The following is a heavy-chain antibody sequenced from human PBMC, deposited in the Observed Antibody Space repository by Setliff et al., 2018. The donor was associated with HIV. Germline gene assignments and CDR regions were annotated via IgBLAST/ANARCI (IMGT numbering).Heavy chain of an antibody. Sequence: SVKVSCKAPGGTFSGYAFSWVRQAPGQGFEWMGGSIPVFGTVNYAQKFLGRATITADESTNTSYMELTSLRSEDTAVHFCARDSHCSGPSCYSGGQFFDYWGQGTLVTVSS. CDR2: SIPVFGTV. CDR3: ARDSHCSGPSCYSGGQFFDY. CDR1: GGTFSGYA. D-gene: IGHD2-15*01. J-gene: IGHJ4*02. V-gene: IGHV1-69*13.